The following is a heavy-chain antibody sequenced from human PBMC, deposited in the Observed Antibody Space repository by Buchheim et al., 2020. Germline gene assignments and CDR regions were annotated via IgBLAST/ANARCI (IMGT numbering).Heavy chain of an antibody. V-gene: IGHV3-74*01. J-gene: IGHJ4*02. CDR2: INSDGSST. CDR1: GFTFSSYW. Sequence: EVQLVESGGGLVQPGGSLRLSCAASGFTFSSYWMHWVRQAPGKGLVWVSRINSDGSSTSYADSVRGRFTISRDNAKNTLYLQMNSLRAEDTAVYYCARDPAGVHYYDSSGSTEDYWGQGTL. CDR3: ARDPAGVHYYDSSGSTEDY. D-gene: IGHD3-22*01.